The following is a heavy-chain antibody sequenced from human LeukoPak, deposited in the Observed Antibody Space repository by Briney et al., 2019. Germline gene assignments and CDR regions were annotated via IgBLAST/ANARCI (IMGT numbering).Heavy chain of an antibody. V-gene: IGHV4-38-2*01. D-gene: IGHD2-2*01. J-gene: IGHJ6*03. CDR2: IYHSGST. CDR1: GYSISSGYY. CDR3: ARLGYCSSTSCYSILDYYYYMDV. Sequence: SETLSLTCAVSGYSISSGYYWGCIRQPPGKGVEWIGSIYHSGSTYYNPSLKSRVTISVDTSKNQFSLKLSSVTAADTAVYYCARLGYCSSTSCYSILDYYYYMDVWGKGTTVTVSS.